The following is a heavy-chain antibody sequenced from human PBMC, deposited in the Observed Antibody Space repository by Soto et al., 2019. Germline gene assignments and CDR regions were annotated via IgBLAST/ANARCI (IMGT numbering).Heavy chain of an antibody. J-gene: IGHJ4*02. CDR3: ANQRSREGYNFIEY. D-gene: IGHD5-12*01. Sequence: SETLSLTCAVSGYSIGSGFYWGWIRQPPGKGLEWIGIMFHSGSTYYNPSLQSRVTISVDTSKNQVSLKLTSVTVADTAVYFCANQRSREGYNFIEYWGQGIQVTVS. CDR2: MFHSGST. CDR1: GYSIGSGFY. V-gene: IGHV4-38-2*01.